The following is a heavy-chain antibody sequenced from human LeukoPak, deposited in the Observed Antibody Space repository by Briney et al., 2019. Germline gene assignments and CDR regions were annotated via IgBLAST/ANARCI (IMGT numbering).Heavy chain of an antibody. CDR2: INRDGSNT. J-gene: IGHJ4*02. CDR1: GFTFSRYW. CDR3: ARGLHDTSAYTLY. Sequence: PGGSLRLSCAASGFTFSRYWMHWVRQDPGKGLVWVSRINRDGSNTNYADSVKGRFTISRDNAKNTLSLQINSPRAEDTAVYYCARGLHDTSAYTLYWGQGTLVTVSS. D-gene: IGHD3-16*01. V-gene: IGHV3-74*01.